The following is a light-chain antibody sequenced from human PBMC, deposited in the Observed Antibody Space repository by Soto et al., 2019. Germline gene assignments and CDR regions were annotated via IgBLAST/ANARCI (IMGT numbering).Light chain of an antibody. Sequence: IGLNQSAPVLCLPRGECATHSCLVIQSVSSSYLAWYQQKPGQAPRLLIYNAFNRATGIPDRFSGSGSGTDFTLTISRLEPDDFAMYYCQQYGTSPRAFGQGTKVDI. CDR1: QSVSSSY. J-gene: IGKJ1*01. CDR3: QQYGTSPRA. CDR2: NAF. V-gene: IGKV3-20*01.